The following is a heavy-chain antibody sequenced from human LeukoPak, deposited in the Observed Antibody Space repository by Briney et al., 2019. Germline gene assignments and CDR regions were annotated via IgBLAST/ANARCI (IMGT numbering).Heavy chain of an antibody. CDR1: GYTFTDYY. J-gene: IGHJ4*02. CDR2: INPNGGGT. D-gene: IGHD6-13*01. V-gene: IGHV1-2*02. CDR3: ARQPGVRASSPNDY. Sequence: GASVKVSCKASGYTFTDYYMHWVRQAPGQGLEWVGWINPNGGGTRYAQKFQGRVTVTRDTSISTTYMELNSLTSDDTAVYYCARQPGVRASSPNDYWGQGTLVTVSS.